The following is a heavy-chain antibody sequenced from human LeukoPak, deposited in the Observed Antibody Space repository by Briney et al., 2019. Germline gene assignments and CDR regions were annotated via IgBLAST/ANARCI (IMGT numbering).Heavy chain of an antibody. CDR1: GGSISSGNYY. J-gene: IGHJ3*02. Sequence: SQTLSLTCTVSGGSISSGNYYGGWRRQPAGKGRGWVGRIYTSGSTNYNPSLKSRVTLSVDTSKNQFSLKLNSVTAADTAVYYCARGYCSGGGCYGLVAFDIWGQGTMVTVSS. CDR3: ARGYCSGGGCYGLVAFDI. CDR2: IYTSGST. V-gene: IGHV4-61*02. D-gene: IGHD2-15*01.